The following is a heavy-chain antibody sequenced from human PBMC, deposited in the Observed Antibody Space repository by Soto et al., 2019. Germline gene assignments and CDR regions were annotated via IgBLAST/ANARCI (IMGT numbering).Heavy chain of an antibody. CDR3: ATGYGSGYYYTLGY. V-gene: IGHV3-74*01. Sequence: EVQLVESGGGLVQPGGSLRLSCVASGFTFSNYLMHWVRQAPGKGLVWVSRIASDGSSTGYADSVKGRFTISRDNAKNTLYLQMNSLRVDDTAVYYCATGYGSGYYYTLGYWGQGTLVTVSS. D-gene: IGHD6-25*01. CDR2: IASDGSST. CDR1: GFTFSNYL. J-gene: IGHJ4*02.